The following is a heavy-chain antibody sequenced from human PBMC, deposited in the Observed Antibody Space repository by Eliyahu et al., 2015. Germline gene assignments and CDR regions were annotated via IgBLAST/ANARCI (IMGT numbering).Heavy chain of an antibody. V-gene: IGHV2-5*02. Sequence: QITLKESGPTLVKPTQTLTLTCTFSGFSLSTSGVGVGWIRXPPGKALEWLALIYWDDDKRYSPSLKSRLTITKDTSKNQVVLTMTNMDPVDTATYYCAHRSERGEYDYIWGSYRYRRANAFDIWGQGTMVTVSS. CDR2: IYWDDDK. D-gene: IGHD3-16*02. J-gene: IGHJ3*02. CDR1: GFSLSTSGVG. CDR3: AHRSERGEYDYIWGSYRYRRANAFDI.